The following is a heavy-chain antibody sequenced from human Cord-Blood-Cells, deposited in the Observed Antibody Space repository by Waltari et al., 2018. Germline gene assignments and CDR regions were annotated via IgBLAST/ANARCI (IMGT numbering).Heavy chain of an antibody. V-gene: IGHV3-48*01. CDR2: ISSSSSTI. Sequence: EVQLVESGGGLVHPGGSLRLSCAASGFTFSSYSMNWARQAPGKGLEWVSYISSSSSTIYYADSVKGRFTISRDNAKNSLYLQMNSLRAEDTAVYYCARDEYSSSLFYYYGMDVWGQGTTVTVSS. CDR3: ARDEYSSSLFYYYGMDV. J-gene: IGHJ6*02. CDR1: GFTFSSYS. D-gene: IGHD6-6*01.